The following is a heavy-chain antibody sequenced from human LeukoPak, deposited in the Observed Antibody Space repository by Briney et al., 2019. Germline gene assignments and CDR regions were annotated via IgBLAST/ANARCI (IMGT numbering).Heavy chain of an antibody. Sequence: GGSLRLSCAASGFTFSSYAMSWVRQAPGKGLEWVSAISGSGGSTYYADSVKSRFTISRDNSKNTLYLQMNSLRAEDTAVYYCATFDIVVVPAAQFDYWGQGTLVTVSS. CDR3: ATFDIVVVPAAQFDY. D-gene: IGHD2-2*01. V-gene: IGHV3-23*01. J-gene: IGHJ4*02. CDR1: GFTFSSYA. CDR2: ISGSGGST.